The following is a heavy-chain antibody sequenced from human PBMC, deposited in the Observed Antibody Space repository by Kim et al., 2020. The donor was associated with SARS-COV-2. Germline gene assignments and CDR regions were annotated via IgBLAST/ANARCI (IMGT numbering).Heavy chain of an antibody. V-gene: IGHV1-18*01. D-gene: IGHD1-1*01. J-gene: IGHJ6*01. CDR1: GFTLTGFTPTTFG. CDR2: VSGYSGNK. Sequence: ASVKVSCKASGFTLTGFTPTTFGITWVRQAPGQGLEWMGLVSGYSGNKDYAEKFQDSVTMTTDTSAGTAYMELRSLASNDTAVYYCTRAPRNGNWNSDYY. CDR3: TRAPRNGNWNSDYY.